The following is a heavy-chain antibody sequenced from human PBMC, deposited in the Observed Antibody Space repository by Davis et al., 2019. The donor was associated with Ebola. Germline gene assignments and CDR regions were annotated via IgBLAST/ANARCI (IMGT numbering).Heavy chain of an antibody. V-gene: IGHV4-31*03. CDR1: GGSISSGGYY. CDR3: ARDEWLVRGNFDY. Sequence: MPSETLSLTCTVSGGSISSGGYYWSWIRQHPGKGLEWIGYIYYSGSTYYNPSLKSRVTISVDKSKNQFSLKLSSVTAADTAVYYCARDEWLVRGNFDYWGQGTLVTVSS. CDR2: IYYSGST. J-gene: IGHJ4*02. D-gene: IGHD6-19*01.